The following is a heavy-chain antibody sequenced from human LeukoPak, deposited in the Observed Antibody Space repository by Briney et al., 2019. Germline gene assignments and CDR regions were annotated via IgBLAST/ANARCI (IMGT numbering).Heavy chain of an antibody. D-gene: IGHD2-15*01. CDR3: ARNIQRYCSGGSCYSNWYFDL. CDR2: IYPGDSDT. V-gene: IGHV5-51*01. J-gene: IGHJ2*01. Sequence: GESLKISCKGSEYSFTSHWIGWVRQIPGKGLEWKGVIYPGDSDTRYSPSFQGQVTISADKSISTAYLQWNSLKASDTAMYYCARNIQRYCSGGSCYSNWYFDLWGRGTLVTVSS. CDR1: EYSFTSHW.